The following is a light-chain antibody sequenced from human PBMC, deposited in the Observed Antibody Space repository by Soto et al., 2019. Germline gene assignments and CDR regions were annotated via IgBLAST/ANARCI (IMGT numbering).Light chain of an antibody. V-gene: IGLV2-14*01. CDR2: EVT. J-gene: IGLJ1*01. Sequence: QSALTQPRSVSGSPGQSVTISCTGTSSDVGGYNSVSWYQQHPGKAPKLMIYEVTDRPSGVSNRFSGSKSGNTASLTISGLQAEDEAEYYCSSYTNINTRACVFGTGTKLTVL. CDR3: SSYTNINTRACV. CDR1: SSDVGGYNS.